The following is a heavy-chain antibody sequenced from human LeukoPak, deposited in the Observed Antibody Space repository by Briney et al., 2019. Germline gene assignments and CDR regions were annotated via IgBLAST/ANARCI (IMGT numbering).Heavy chain of an antibody. CDR3: ARFAAGGSYYYYMDV. V-gene: IGHV3-48*04. D-gene: IGHD6-25*01. Sequence: GGSLRLSCAASGLTFSSYSMNWVRQAPGKGLDWLSYISSSGSTMYYADSVKGRFTISRDNAKNSLYLQMNSLRADDTAVYYCARFAAGGSYYYYMDVWGKGTTVTVSS. CDR1: GLTFSSYS. J-gene: IGHJ6*03. CDR2: ISSSGSTM.